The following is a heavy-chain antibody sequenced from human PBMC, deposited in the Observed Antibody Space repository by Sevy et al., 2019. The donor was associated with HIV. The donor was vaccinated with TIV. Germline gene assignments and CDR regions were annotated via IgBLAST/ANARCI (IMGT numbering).Heavy chain of an antibody. CDR1: GFTLSDYY. Sequence: GGSLRLSCTASGFTLSDYYMSWIRQAPGKGLQWISYISGSDDSGGDDTIYYADSVKGRFTISRDNAKNSLYLQMGSLRADDTAVDYCARDHVKDGKGGDYYYHAMDVWGRGTTVTVSS. J-gene: IGHJ6*02. D-gene: IGHD3-16*01. CDR3: ARDHVKDGKGGDYYYHAMDV. V-gene: IGHV3-11*01. CDR2: ISGSDDSGGDDTI.